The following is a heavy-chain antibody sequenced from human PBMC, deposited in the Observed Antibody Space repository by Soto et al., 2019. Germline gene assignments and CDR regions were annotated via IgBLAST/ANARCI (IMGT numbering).Heavy chain of an antibody. Sequence: QVQLVQSGAEVKKPGDSVKVSCKASGYTFTSYGISWVRQAPGQGLEWMGWISAYNGNTHYAQKLQSRGTLTTDTSTNTAYMELMSLSSQDTAVYYCARSGIQNGAFAIWGQGTMVTVSS. CDR2: ISAYNGNT. CDR3: ARSGIQNGAFAI. D-gene: IGHD6-13*01. CDR1: GYTFTSYG. J-gene: IGHJ3*02. V-gene: IGHV1-18*01.